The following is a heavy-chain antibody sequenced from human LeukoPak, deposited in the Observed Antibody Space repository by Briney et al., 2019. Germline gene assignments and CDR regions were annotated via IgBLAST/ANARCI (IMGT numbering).Heavy chain of an antibody. D-gene: IGHD3-3*01. CDR2: ISWSSGSI. Sequence: GGSLRLSCAASGFTFDDYGMSWVRQAPGKGLEWVSGISWSSGSIGYADSVKGRFTISRDNAKNSLYLQMNSLRAEDTAVYYCARGGIWIRYFDYWGQGTLVTVSS. J-gene: IGHJ4*02. CDR1: GFTFDDYG. V-gene: IGHV3-20*04. CDR3: ARGGIWIRYFDY.